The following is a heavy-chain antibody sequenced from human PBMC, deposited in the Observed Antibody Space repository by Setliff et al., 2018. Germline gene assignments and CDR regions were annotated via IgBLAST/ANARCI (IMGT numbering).Heavy chain of an antibody. CDR3: ARDGHLLATGAVYNY. CDR2: IYYSGST. J-gene: IGHJ4*02. D-gene: IGHD3-10*01. Sequence: PSETLSLTCAVYGGSFSTYYWIWIRQPPGKGLEWIGSIYYSGSTYYNPSLKSRVTISVDTSKNQFSLKLSSVTAADTAVYYCARDGHLLATGAVYNYWGQGTLVTVSS. CDR1: GGSFSTYY. V-gene: IGHV4-59*05.